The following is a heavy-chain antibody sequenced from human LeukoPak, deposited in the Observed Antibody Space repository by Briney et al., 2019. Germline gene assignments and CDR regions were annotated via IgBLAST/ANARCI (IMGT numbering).Heavy chain of an antibody. CDR3: ARGRGYCSSTSCYLEAFDY. V-gene: IGHV4-34*01. J-gene: IGHJ4*02. D-gene: IGHD2-2*01. CDR1: GGSFSGYY. CDR2: INHSGST. Sequence: SETLSLTCAVYGGSFSGYYWSWIRQPPGKGLEWIGEINHSGSTNYNPSLKSRGTISVDTSKNQFSLKLSSVTAADTAVYYCARGRGYCSSTSCYLEAFDYWGQGTLVTVSS.